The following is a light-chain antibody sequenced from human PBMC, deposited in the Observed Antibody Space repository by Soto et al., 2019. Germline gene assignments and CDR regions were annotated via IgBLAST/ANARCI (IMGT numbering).Light chain of an antibody. CDR3: SSYGASSTL. CDR2: DVS. Sequence: QSVLTQPASVSGSPGQSITIPCKGTSNDIGAYNYVSWYQQHPGKVPKLMIFDVSYRPSGISDRFSGSKSGNTASLTISGLQPEDEADYYCSSYGASSTLFGGGTQLTVL. J-gene: IGLJ2*01. V-gene: IGLV2-14*03. CDR1: SNDIGAYNY.